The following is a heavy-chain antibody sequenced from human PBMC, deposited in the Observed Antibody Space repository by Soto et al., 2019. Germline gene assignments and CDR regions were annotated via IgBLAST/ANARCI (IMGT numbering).Heavy chain of an antibody. V-gene: IGHV3-30*03. J-gene: IGHJ4*02. CDR1: GFTFSDYA. CDR2: VSHDGRNT. D-gene: IGHD6-19*01. Sequence: VQLVESGGGVVQPGRSLRLSCAASGFTFSDYAMHWVRQAPGKGLEWVAVVSHDGRNTHYADSVKGRFTISRDSSKNTVSLEMASLRAEDTAVYYSARGGRQWLVTSDFNYWGQGALVTVSS. CDR3: ARGGRQWLVTSDFNY.